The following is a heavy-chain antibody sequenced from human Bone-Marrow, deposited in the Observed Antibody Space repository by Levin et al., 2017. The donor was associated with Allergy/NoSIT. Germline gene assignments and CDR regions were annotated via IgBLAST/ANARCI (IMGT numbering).Heavy chain of an antibody. Sequence: SCAASGFTFETYHMNWVRQAPGKGLEWVSGINWNGVSTRYADSVKGRFTISRDNAKNSLFLHINSLRAEDTAVYHCARGSSSVVIYYGLDVWGQGTTVTVSS. D-gene: IGHD6-6*01. CDR2: INWNGVST. V-gene: IGHV3-20*01. CDR3: ARGSSSVVIYYGLDV. CDR1: GFTFETYH. J-gene: IGHJ6*02.